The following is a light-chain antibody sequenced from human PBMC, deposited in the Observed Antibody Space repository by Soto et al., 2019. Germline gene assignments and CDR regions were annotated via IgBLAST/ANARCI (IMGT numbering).Light chain of an antibody. CDR1: SSDVGGYNY. V-gene: IGLV2-8*01. CDR3: SSYAGSNYYV. J-gene: IGLJ1*01. CDR2: DVS. Sequence: QSVLTQPPSASGSPGQSVTISCTGTSSDVGGYNYVSWFPQHPGEAPKLMIYDVSKRPSGVPDRFSGSKSGNTASLTVSGLQAEDEADYYCSSYAGSNYYVFGTGTKVTVL.